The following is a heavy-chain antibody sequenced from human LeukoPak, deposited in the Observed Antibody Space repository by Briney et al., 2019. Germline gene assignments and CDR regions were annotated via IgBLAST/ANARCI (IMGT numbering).Heavy chain of an antibody. D-gene: IGHD1-26*01. Sequence: SETLSLTCAVYGGSFSGYYWSWIRQPPGKGLEWIGFIYDSGNTNYNPSLKSRVTISVDTSKNQFSLRLSSVTAADTAVYYCATIDPYDFWGQGTLVTVSS. V-gene: IGHV4-59*08. CDR2: IYDSGNT. CDR3: ATIDPYDF. CDR1: GGSFSGYY. J-gene: IGHJ4*02.